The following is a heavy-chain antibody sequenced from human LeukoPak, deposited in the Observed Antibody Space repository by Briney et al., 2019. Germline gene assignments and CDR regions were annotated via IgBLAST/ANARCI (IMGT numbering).Heavy chain of an antibody. D-gene: IGHD3-22*01. CDR3: ARDAYYYDSSGYYPSKYQISNNNDY. V-gene: IGHV4-39*07. Sequence: SETLSLTFTVSGGSISSSSYYLGWLRQPPGNGLDWIGSIYYSGSTYYNPSLKSRVTISVDTSKNQFSLKLSSVTAADTAVYYCARDAYYYDSSGYYPSKYQISNNNDYWGQGTLVTVSS. CDR1: GGSISSSSYY. CDR2: IYYSGST. J-gene: IGHJ4*02.